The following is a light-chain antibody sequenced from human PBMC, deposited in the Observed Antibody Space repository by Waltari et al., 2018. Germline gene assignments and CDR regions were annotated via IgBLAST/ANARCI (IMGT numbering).Light chain of an antibody. CDR1: SGSIDSKY. Sequence: NFMLTQPHSVSGSPGETVTISCTRSSGSIDSKYVQRYQQRPGSAPTTVIYEDKQRPFGVPDRFSGSIDSSSNSASLTISGPKTEDEAEYYCQSYDTNNRVFGGGTMLTVL. CDR2: EDK. J-gene: IGLJ3*02. V-gene: IGLV6-57*04. CDR3: QSYDTNNRV.